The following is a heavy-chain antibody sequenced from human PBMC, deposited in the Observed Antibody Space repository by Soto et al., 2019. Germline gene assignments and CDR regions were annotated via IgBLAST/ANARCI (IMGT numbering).Heavy chain of an antibody. CDR2: INPSGGST. J-gene: IGHJ6*02. V-gene: IGHV1-46*01. CDR1: GYTFTSYY. Sequence: QVQLVQSGAEVKKPGASVKVSCKASGYTFTSYYMHWVRQAPGQGLEWMGIINPSGGSTSYAQKLQGRVTMTRDTSTSTVYMELSSLRSEDTAVYYCARDRYYDSSGYYYYYYGMDVWGQGTTVTVSS. CDR3: ARDRYYDSSGYYYYYYGMDV. D-gene: IGHD3-22*01.